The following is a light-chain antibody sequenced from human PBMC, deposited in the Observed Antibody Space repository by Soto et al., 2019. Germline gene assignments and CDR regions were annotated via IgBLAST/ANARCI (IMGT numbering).Light chain of an antibody. J-gene: IGLJ1*01. CDR2: DVS. CDR3: NSYTVSRIPYV. Sequence: QSALTQPASVSGSPGQSITISCTGTSGDVGGYNYVSWYQQHPGKAPRLMIYDVSNRPSGVSGRFSGSKSGNTASLTISGLQAEDEADDYCNSYTVSRIPYVFGTGTKLTVL. CDR1: SGDVGGYNY. V-gene: IGLV2-14*03.